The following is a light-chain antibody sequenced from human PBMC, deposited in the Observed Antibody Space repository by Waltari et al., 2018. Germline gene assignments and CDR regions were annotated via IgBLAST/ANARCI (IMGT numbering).Light chain of an antibody. J-gene: IGKJ2*01. V-gene: IGKV1-33*01. CDR1: QDISNY. CDR3: RQYDNLPYT. CDR2: DAS. Sequence: DIQMTQSPSSLSASVGDRVTITCQASQDISNYLNWYQQKPGKAPKLLIYDASNLETVVPSRFSGSGSGTDFTFTISSLQPEDIATYYCRQYDNLPYTFGQGTKLEIK.